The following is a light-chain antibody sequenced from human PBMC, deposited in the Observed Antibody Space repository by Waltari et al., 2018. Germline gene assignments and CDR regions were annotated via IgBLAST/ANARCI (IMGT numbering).Light chain of an antibody. CDR2: AAS. CDR1: QSISSF. V-gene: IGKV1-39*01. J-gene: IGKJ2*01. CDR3: QQYNSYPYT. Sequence: DIQMTQSPSSLSASVGDRVTITCRANQSISSFLNWYQQKPGKAPKLLIYAASSLQSGVPSRFSGSGSGTDFTLTFSSLQPEDFATYYCQQYNSYPYTFGQGTKVEIK.